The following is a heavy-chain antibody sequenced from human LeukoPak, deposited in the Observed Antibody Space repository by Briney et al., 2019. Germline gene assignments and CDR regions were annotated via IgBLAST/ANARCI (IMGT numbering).Heavy chain of an antibody. V-gene: IGHV3-73*01. CDR3: SRQVMYSSWYASLDP. CDR1: EFTFSGSA. CDR2: IRSKANNYAT. D-gene: IGHD6-13*01. Sequence: GGSLRLSCAASEFTFSGSAIHWVRQASGKGLEWVGRIRSKANNYATTYAASVKGRFTISRDDSKNTAYLQMNSLKTEDTAVYYCSRQVMYSSWYASLDPWGPGTLVTVSS. J-gene: IGHJ5*02.